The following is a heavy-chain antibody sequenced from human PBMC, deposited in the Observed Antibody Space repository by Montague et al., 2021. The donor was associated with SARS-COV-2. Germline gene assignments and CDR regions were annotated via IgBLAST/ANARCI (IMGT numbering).Heavy chain of an antibody. V-gene: IGHV4-59*01. Sequence: SETLSLTCAVYGGSFSHYYWSWIRQPPGKGLEWIGYIYSSGGTNYNPSLKSRVTLSLDAAKNHFSLRLSSVTAADTAVYYCARRTDILTGYYDYWGQGTLVTVSS. CDR2: IYSSGGT. CDR3: ARRTDILTGYYDY. CDR1: GGSFSHYY. D-gene: IGHD3-9*01. J-gene: IGHJ4*02.